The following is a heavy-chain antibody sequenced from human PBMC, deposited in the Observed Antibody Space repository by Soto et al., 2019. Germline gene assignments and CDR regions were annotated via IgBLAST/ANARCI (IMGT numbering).Heavy chain of an antibody. Sequence: LSLTCTVSGGSISSYYWSWIRQPPGKGLEWIGYIYYSGSTNYNPSLKSRVTISVDTSKNQFSLKLSSVTAADTAVYYCARAYGSGSYYNGPFDYWGQGTLVTVSS. CDR1: GGSISSYY. CDR3: ARAYGSGSYYNGPFDY. V-gene: IGHV4-59*01. J-gene: IGHJ4*02. D-gene: IGHD3-10*01. CDR2: IYYSGST.